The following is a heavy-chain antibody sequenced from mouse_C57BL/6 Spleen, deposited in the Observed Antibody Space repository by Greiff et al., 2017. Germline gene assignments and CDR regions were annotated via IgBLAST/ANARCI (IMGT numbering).Heavy chain of an antibody. Sequence: QVQLKQPGAELVKPGASVKLSCKASGYTFTSYWMNWVKQRPGQGLEWIGMIHPNSGSTNYNEKFKSKATLTVDKSSSTAYMQLSSLTSEDSAVYYCARDYYGSSYYWGQGTTLTVSS. CDR3: ARDYYGSSYY. CDR2: IHPNSGST. V-gene: IGHV1-64*01. D-gene: IGHD1-1*01. J-gene: IGHJ2*01. CDR1: GYTFTSYW.